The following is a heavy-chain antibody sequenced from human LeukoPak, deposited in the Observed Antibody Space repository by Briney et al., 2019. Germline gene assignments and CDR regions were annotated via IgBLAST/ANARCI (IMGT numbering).Heavy chain of an antibody. V-gene: IGHV3-21*01. Sequence: GGSLRLSCAASGFTFSSYNMTWVRQAPVKGLEWVSSISSSSSYIYYADSVKGRFTISRDNAKNSLHLQMNSLRAEDTAVYYCARAYMTTAAFDYWGQGTLVTVSS. CDR2: ISSSSSYI. J-gene: IGHJ4*02. CDR3: ARAYMTTAAFDY. CDR1: GFTFSSYN. D-gene: IGHD4-17*01.